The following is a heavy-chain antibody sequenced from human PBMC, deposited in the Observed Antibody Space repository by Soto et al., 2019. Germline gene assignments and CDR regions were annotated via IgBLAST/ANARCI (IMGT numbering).Heavy chain of an antibody. CDR1: GGTFSSYA. CDR3: ARVGLAVAGTAGEFDY. D-gene: IGHD6-19*01. J-gene: IGHJ4*02. Sequence: QVQLVQSGAEVKKPGSSVKVSCKASGGTFSSYAISWVRQAPGQGLEWMGGIIPIFGTANYAQKFQGRVTSTADESTSTAYMELSSLRSEDTAVYYCARVGLAVAGTAGEFDYWGQGTLVTVSS. V-gene: IGHV1-69*01. CDR2: IIPIFGTA.